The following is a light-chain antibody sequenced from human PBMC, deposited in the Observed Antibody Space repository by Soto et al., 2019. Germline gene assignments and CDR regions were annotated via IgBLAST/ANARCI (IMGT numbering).Light chain of an antibody. CDR3: QQYGSSPPVT. CDR2: GAS. Sequence: EIVLTQSPGTLSLSPGERATLSCRASQSVSSSYLAWYQQKPGQAPMLLIYGASSRATGIPDTFSGGGSGAYFTLTISRLAPDDFAVYYYQQYGSSPPVTFGQGTKVEIK. V-gene: IGKV3-20*01. J-gene: IGKJ2*01. CDR1: QSVSSSY.